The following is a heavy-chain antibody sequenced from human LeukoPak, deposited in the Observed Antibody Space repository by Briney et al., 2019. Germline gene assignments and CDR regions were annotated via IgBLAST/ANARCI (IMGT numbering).Heavy chain of an antibody. CDR1: GYTFTSYD. CDR3: APRPTSYNWNNWYFDL. J-gene: IGHJ2*01. CDR2: MNPNSGNT. D-gene: IGHD1/OR15-1a*01. V-gene: IGHV1-8*03. Sequence: ASVKVSCKASGYTFTSYDINWVRQATGQGLEWMGWMNPNSGNTGYAQKFQGRVTITRNTSISTAYMELSSLRSEDTAVYYCAPRPTSYNWNNWYFDLWGRGTLVTVSS.